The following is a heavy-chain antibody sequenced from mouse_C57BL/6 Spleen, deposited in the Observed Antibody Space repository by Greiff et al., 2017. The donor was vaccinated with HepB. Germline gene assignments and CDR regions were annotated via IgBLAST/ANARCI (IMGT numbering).Heavy chain of an antibody. CDR2: IDPSDSYT. CDR3: ARGYYFDY. Sequence: QVQLKQPGAELVMPGASVKLSCKASGYTFTSYWMHWVKQRPGQGLEWIGEIDPSDSYTNYNQKFKGKSTLTVDKSSSTAYMQRSSLTSEDSAVYYCARGYYFDYWGQGTTLTVSS. J-gene: IGHJ2*01. V-gene: IGHV1-69*01. CDR1: GYTFTSYW.